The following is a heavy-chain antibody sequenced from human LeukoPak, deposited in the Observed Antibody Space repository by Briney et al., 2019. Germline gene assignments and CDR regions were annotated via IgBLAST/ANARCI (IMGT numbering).Heavy chain of an antibody. CDR1: GFTFSSYS. CDR3: ARGTMFPYYFDY. D-gene: IGHD3-10*02. CDR2: ISSSSSYI. J-gene: IGHJ4*02. V-gene: IGHV3-21*01. Sequence: GGSLRLSCAASGFTFSSYSMNWVRQAPGKGLEWVSFISSSSSYIYYADSLKGRFTISRDNAKNSLYLQMNSLRAEDTAVYYCARGTMFPYYFDYWGQGTLVTVSS.